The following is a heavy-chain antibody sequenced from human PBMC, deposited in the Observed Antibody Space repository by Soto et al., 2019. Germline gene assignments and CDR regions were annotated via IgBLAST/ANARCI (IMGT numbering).Heavy chain of an antibody. CDR3: ARLSGSSGGTAVYYGMDV. J-gene: IGHJ6*02. Sequence: SETLSLTCAVYGGSFSGYYWSWIRQPPGKGLEWIGEINHSGSTNYNPSLKSRVTISVDTSKNQFSLKLSSVTAADTAVYYCARLSGSSGGTAVYYGMDVWGQGTTVTAP. CDR1: GGSFSGYY. CDR2: INHSGST. D-gene: IGHD2-15*01. V-gene: IGHV4-34*01.